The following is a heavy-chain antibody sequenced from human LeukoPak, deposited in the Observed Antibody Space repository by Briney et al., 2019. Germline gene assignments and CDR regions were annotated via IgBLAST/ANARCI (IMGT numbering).Heavy chain of an antibody. CDR2: IKSKTDGGIT. Sequence: GGSLRLSCAASGFTFSNAWMSWVRQAPGKGLEWVGRIKSKTDGGITDYAAPVKGRFTISRDDSKNTLYLQMNSLKTEDTAVYYCTTDSAVGYWGQGTLVTVSS. CDR3: TTDSAVGY. J-gene: IGHJ4*02. CDR1: GFTFSNAW. V-gene: IGHV3-15*01.